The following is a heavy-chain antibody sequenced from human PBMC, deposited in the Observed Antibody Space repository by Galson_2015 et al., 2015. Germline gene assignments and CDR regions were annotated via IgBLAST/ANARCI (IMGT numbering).Heavy chain of an antibody. CDR1: GFTVRSNY. CDR3: ARGNYGDYYYGMDV. V-gene: IGHV3-53*01. Sequence: LRLSCAASGFTVRSNYVSWVRQAPGKGLAWVSVIYSGGSTYYADSAKGRFTISRDNSKSTLYLQMNSLRAEDTAVYYCARGNYGDYYYGMDVWGQGTTVTVSS. D-gene: IGHD4-17*01. CDR2: IYSGGST. J-gene: IGHJ6*02.